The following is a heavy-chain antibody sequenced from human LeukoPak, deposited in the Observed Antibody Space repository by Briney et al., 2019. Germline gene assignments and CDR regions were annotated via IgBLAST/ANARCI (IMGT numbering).Heavy chain of an antibody. D-gene: IGHD2-2*01. CDR2: INPSGGST. V-gene: IGHV1-46*01. Sequence: ASVKVSCKASGYTFTSYYMHWVRQAPGQGLEWMGIINPSGGSTSYAQKFQGRVTMTRDTSTSTVYMELSSLRSEDTAVYYCARDRGYCSCTSCSLDYWGQGTLVTVSS. CDR3: ARDRGYCSCTSCSLDY. J-gene: IGHJ4*02. CDR1: GYTFTSYY.